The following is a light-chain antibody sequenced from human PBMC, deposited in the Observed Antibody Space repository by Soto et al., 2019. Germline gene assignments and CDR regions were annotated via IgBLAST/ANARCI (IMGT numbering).Light chain of an antibody. CDR3: QQYGSAPIS. CDR2: AAS. CDR1: LSINKNY. Sequence: GLTQSPGTLSFSPGERATLSCRANLSINKNYLAWYQQKPGQAPRLLIYAASSRATGIPDRFSGGGSGTDFTLTIGRLEPEDCAVYYCQQYGSAPISFGQGTKVEVK. V-gene: IGKV3-20*01. J-gene: IGKJ1*01.